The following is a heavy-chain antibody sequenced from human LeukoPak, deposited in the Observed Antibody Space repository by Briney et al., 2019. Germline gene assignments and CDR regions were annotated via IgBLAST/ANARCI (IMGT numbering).Heavy chain of an antibody. D-gene: IGHD6-6*01. J-gene: IGHJ4*02. Sequence: GRSLRLSCAASGFTFSSYGMHWVRQAPGKGLEWAAVIWYDGSNKYYADSVKGRFTISRDNSKNTLYLQMNSLRAEDTAVYYCARDGEDFEYSSSFALGVLDYWGQGTLVTVSS. CDR2: IWYDGSNK. CDR1: GFTFSSYG. CDR3: ARDGEDFEYSSSFALGVLDY. V-gene: IGHV3-33*01.